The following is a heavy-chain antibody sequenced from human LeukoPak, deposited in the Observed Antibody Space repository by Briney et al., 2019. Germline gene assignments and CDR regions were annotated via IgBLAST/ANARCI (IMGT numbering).Heavy chain of an antibody. V-gene: IGHV1-2*02. CDR3: ARVDAASLAVHY. Sequence: ASVKVSFKTSGYTFTGYFLNWVRQAPAQGLEWMGRINPNSGGTNCGQKFQDRVTLTRDTSIATAYMELSSLTSDDTAVYYCARVDAASLAVHYWGQGTLITVSS. CDR1: GYTFTGYF. CDR2: INPNSGGT. J-gene: IGHJ4*02. D-gene: IGHD6-13*01.